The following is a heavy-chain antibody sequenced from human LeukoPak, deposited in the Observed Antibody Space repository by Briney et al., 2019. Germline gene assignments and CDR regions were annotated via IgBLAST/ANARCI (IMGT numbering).Heavy chain of an antibody. D-gene: IGHD3-10*01. Sequence: GRSLRLSCAASGFTFSSYEMDWVRQAPGKGLEWVSYISSSGSTIYYADSVKGRFTISRDNAKNSLYLQMNSLRAEDTAVYYCARDKSGAPSTWFDPWGQGTLVTVSS. V-gene: IGHV3-48*03. J-gene: IGHJ5*02. CDR3: ARDKSGAPSTWFDP. CDR1: GFTFSSYE. CDR2: ISSSGSTI.